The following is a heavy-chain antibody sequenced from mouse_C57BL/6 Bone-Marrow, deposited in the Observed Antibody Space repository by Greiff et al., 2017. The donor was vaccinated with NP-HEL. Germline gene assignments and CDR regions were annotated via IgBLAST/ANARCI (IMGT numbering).Heavy chain of an antibody. CDR2: IHPNSGST. J-gene: IGHJ4*01. D-gene: IGHD1-1*01. V-gene: IGHV1-64*01. CDR3: ASYYYGSRYAMDY. Sequence: QVQLKQPGAELVKPGASVKLSCKASGYTFTSYWMHWVKQRPGQGLEWIGMIHPNSGSTNYNEKFKSKATLTVDKSSSTAYMQLSSLTSEDSAVYYCASYYYGSRYAMDYWGQGTSVTVSS. CDR1: GYTFTSYW.